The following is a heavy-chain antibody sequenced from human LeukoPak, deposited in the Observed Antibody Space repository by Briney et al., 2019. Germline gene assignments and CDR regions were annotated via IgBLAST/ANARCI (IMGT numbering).Heavy chain of an antibody. CDR2: MRYDGSSK. J-gene: IGHJ3*02. D-gene: IGHD1-1*01. Sequence: GGSLRLSCAASGFTFSDYGMHWVRQAPGKGLEWVAFMRYDGSSKYYADSVKGRLTISRDNSKNTLSLQMNSLRAEDTAVYYCAKTANWNGDAFDIWGRGTMVTV. V-gene: IGHV3-30*02. CDR1: GFTFSDYG. CDR3: AKTANWNGDAFDI.